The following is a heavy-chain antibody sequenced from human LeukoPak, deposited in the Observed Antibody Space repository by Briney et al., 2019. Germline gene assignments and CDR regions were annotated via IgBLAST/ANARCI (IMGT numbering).Heavy chain of an antibody. CDR1: GFTFSNYG. D-gene: IGHD5-18*01. CDR3: AKGFRYSYAYTYWYFDL. J-gene: IGHJ2*01. V-gene: IGHV3-23*01. CDR2: ISGNGVRT. Sequence: GGSLRLSCAASGFTFSNYGMSWVRQAPGKGLEWVSAISGNGVRTYYADSLKGRFTISRDNSMNTLHLQMNSLRAEDTAVYYCAKGFRYSYAYTYWYFDLWGRGTLVTVSP.